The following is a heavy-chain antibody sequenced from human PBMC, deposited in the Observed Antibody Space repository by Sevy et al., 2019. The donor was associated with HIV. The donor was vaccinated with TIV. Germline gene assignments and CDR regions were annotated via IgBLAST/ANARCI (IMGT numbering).Heavy chain of an antibody. CDR2: VSAHNGDT. V-gene: IGHV1-18*01. Sequence: ASVKVSCKTSGYTFTSYKITWVRQAPGQGLEWMGWVSAHNGDTNYAQRFRGRVTMTTDTSTSTAYMDLRSLRSDDTAVYYSVRAYCSGGRCYCGAYWGQGTLVTVSS. CDR1: GYTFTSYK. D-gene: IGHD2-15*01. CDR3: VRAYCSGGRCYCGAY. J-gene: IGHJ4*02.